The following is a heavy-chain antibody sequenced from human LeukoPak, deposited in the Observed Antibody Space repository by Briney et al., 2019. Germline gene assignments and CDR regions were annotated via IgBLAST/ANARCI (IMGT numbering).Heavy chain of an antibody. CDR2: ISAYNGNT. J-gene: IGHJ6*03. Sequence: GASVNVSCKASVYTFTSYGISWVRQAPGQGLEWMGWISAYNGNTNYAQKLQGRVTMTTDTSTSTAYMELRSLISEDTAVYYCARRTGSFPDYYYYYMDVWGKGTTVTVSS. D-gene: IGHD6-13*01. V-gene: IGHV1-18*01. CDR1: VYTFTSYG. CDR3: ARRTGSFPDYYYYYMDV.